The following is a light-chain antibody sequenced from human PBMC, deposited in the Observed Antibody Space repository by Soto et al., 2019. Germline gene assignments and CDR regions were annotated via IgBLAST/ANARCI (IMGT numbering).Light chain of an antibody. V-gene: IGLV2-14*01. CDR3: SSYTSSSTVV. Sequence: QSALTQPASVSGSPGQSITISCTGTSGDVGGYNYVCWYQQHPGKAPKLIIYDVSNRPSGVSNRFSGSKSGNTASLSISGLQAEDEADYYCSSYTSSSTVVFGGGTKLTVL. CDR1: SGDVGGYNY. J-gene: IGLJ3*02. CDR2: DVS.